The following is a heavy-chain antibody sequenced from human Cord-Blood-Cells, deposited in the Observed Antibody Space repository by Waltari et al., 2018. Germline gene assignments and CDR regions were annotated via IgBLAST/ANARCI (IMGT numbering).Heavy chain of an antibody. CDR1: GFTVSSAY. V-gene: IGHV3-53*01. Sequence: EVLLVESGGGLIQPGGSLRLSCAAPGFTVSSAYMSWVCQAPGKGVEWVPFFIRGGSKNYAYSVKARFTISRNNSKNPLYLQMNSLRAEDTAVYYCARGGGSNAFDIWGQGTMVTVSS. D-gene: IGHD3-16*01. CDR2: FIRGGSK. CDR3: ARGGGSNAFDI. J-gene: IGHJ3*02.